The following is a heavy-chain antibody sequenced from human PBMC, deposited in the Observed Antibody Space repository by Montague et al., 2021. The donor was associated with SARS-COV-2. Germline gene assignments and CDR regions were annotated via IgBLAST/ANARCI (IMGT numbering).Heavy chain of an antibody. D-gene: IGHD3-10*01. CDR1: GGSITSGSYY. Sequence: TLSLTCTVSGGSITSGSYYWSWIRQPAGKGLEWIGRIYPSGSTHYSPSLKSRLTISLDTSKNQFSLKLSSVTAADTAVYYCARVRYYGSGTSLGMDVWGQGTTVTVSS. CDR2: IYPSGST. CDR3: ARVRYYGSGTSLGMDV. V-gene: IGHV4-61*02. J-gene: IGHJ6*02.